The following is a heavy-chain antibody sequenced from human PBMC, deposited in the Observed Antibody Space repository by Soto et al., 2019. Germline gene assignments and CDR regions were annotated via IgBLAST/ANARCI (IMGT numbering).Heavy chain of an antibody. D-gene: IGHD3-9*01. V-gene: IGHV3-48*02. J-gene: IGHJ3*02. CDR2: ISSSSSTI. CDR3: ARDQEFLLYFDPYDAFDI. Sequence: GGSLRLSCAASGFTSSSYSMNWVRQAPGKGQEWVSYISSSSSTIYYADSVRGRFTISRENAKNSLYLQMKSLGDEDTTVYYCARDQEFLLYFDPYDAFDIWCQGIMGTV. CDR1: GFTSSSYS.